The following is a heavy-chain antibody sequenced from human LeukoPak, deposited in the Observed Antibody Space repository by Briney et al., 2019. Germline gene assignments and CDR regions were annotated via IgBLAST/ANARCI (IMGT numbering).Heavy chain of an antibody. CDR2: INPYSGGR. CDR1: GYTFTGYY. Sequence: ASVKVSCKASGYTFTGYYMHWVRQAPGQGLEWMGWINPYSGGRNNAQKFQGRVTVTRDTSISTAYMELSRLRSDDTAVYYCARGAEYYYYMDVWGKGTTV. CDR3: ARGAEYYYYMDV. V-gene: IGHV1-2*02. J-gene: IGHJ6*03.